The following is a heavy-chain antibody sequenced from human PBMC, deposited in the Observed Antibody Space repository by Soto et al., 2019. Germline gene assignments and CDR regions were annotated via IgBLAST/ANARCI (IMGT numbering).Heavy chain of an antibody. CDR1: GFTFNNAW. V-gene: IGHV3-15*01. CDR2: IKSKGNGGTT. Sequence: EVQLVESGGGLVKPGESLRLSCVASGFTFNNAWMSWVRQAPGKGLEWVGRIKSKGNGGTTDYAAPVRGRFTISRDDSKATLYLQMNSLKTEDTAVYYCITDGSDLRGRGTLVTVSS. J-gene: IGHJ2*01. CDR3: ITDGSDL. D-gene: IGHD1-26*01.